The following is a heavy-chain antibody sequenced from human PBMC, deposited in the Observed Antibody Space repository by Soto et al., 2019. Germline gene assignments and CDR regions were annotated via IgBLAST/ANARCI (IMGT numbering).Heavy chain of an antibody. Sequence: QVQLQESGPGLVKPSQTLSLTCTVSGGSISSGDYYWSWIRQPPGKGLEWIGYIYYSGSTYYNPSIKIRVTISVDTSKTQGSLKLSSVTAADTAVYYCARVWGNYETYYYYYGMDVWGQGTTVTVSS. CDR3: ARVWGNYETYYYYYGMDV. J-gene: IGHJ6*02. D-gene: IGHD4-4*01. CDR2: IYYSGST. V-gene: IGHV4-30-4*01. CDR1: GGSISSGDYY.